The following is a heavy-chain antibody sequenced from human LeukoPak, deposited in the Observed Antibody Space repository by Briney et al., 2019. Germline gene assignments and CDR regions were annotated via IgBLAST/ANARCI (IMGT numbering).Heavy chain of an antibody. D-gene: IGHD3-10*01. Sequence: XGSXRLSCAXXXXXXSXXXXXWIRQXXXXXXEWVSYISSSGSTIYYADSVKGRFTISRDNAKNSLYLQMNSLRAEDTAVYYCAREVRGVIDYWGQGTLVTVSS. V-gene: IGHV3-11*01. J-gene: IGHJ4*02. CDR3: AREVRGVIDY. CDR2: ISSSGSTI. CDR1: XXXXSXXX.